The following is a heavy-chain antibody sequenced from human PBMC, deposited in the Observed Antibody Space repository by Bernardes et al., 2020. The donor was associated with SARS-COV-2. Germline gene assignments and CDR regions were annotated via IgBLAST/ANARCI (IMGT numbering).Heavy chain of an antibody. CDR3: AHTPATYSGDSLSYFNY. D-gene: IGHD1-26*01. CDR1: GFSLTTNGVG. Sequence: PTLVKPTQTLTLTCTFSGFSLTTNGVGVGWIRQPPGKALEWLALIFWDDDKRYRPSLKSRLTITKDTSKNQVVLTMTHMDPVDTATYYCAHTPATYSGDSLSYFNYWGQGTLITVSS. V-gene: IGHV2-5*02. J-gene: IGHJ4*02. CDR2: IFWDDDK.